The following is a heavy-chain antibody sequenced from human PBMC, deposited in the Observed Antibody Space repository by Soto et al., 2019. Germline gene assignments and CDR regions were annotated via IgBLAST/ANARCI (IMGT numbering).Heavy chain of an antibody. CDR1: GFTFNSND. V-gene: IGHV3-23*01. J-gene: IGHJ4*01. D-gene: IGHD3-16*01. CDR3: VKQPVNLGPGNSPFDY. Sequence: GSLRLSCAVSGFTFNSNDMTWVRQAPGKGLEWVSTISSSGAFTYHADSVRGRLTISRDNSKNTVYLQMNSLRAEDTAVYYCVKQPVNLGPGNSPFDYWGQGGLVTVSS. CDR2: ISSSGAFT.